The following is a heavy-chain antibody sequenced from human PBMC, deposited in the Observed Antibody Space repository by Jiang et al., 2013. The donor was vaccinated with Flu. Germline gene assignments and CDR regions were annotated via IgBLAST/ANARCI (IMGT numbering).Heavy chain of an antibody. CDR2: IYPDDSDT. J-gene: IGHJ3*01. CDR3: ARPPGXTLGVFDV. CDR1: GYTFTDYW. Sequence: GAEVKKPGESLRISCKGFGYTFTDYWIGWVRQKPGKGLEWMGFIYPDDSDTRYSPSFQGQVTISVDKSITTAYLQWSSLKASDTAKYYCARPPGXTLGVFDVWGQGTKVTVSS. D-gene: IGHD2-15*01. V-gene: IGHV5-51*01.